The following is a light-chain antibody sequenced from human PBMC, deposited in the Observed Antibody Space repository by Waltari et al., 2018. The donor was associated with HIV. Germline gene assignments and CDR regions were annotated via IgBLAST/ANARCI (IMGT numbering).Light chain of an antibody. CDR3: AAWDDSLNGPV. J-gene: IGLJ3*02. V-gene: IGLV1-44*01. CDR2: NNN. CDR1: SSNIGTNT. Sequence: QSVVTQPPSASGTPGQRVPISCSGSSSNIGTNTVNWYQQFPGTAPKLLIYNNNQRPSGVPDRCSGSKSGTSASLAISGLQSEDEADYYCAAWDDSLNGPVFGGGTKLTVL.